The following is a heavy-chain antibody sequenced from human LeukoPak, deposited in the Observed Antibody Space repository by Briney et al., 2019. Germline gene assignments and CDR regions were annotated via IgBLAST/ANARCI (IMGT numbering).Heavy chain of an antibody. CDR2: INPNSGGT. CDR3: ARAGPFGYCSGGSCYSGWFDP. D-gene: IGHD2-15*01. J-gene: IGHJ5*02. CDR1: GYTFIDYY. Sequence: ASVKVSCKASGYTFIDYYVNWVRQAPGQGLEWMGWINPNSGGTNYAQKFQGRVTMTRDTSTSTAYMELRSLRSDDTAVYYCARAGPFGYCSGGSCYSGWFDPWGQGTLVTVSS. V-gene: IGHV1-2*02.